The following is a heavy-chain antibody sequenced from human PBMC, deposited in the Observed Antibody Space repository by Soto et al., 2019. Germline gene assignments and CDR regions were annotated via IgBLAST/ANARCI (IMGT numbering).Heavy chain of an antibody. CDR1: GFTFSSYG. Sequence: ESGGGVVQPGRSLRLSCAASGFTFSSYGMHWVRQAPGKGLEWVAVISYEGSAQYYADSVKGRFTISRDNSKNTLNLQMNSLRPEDTAVYYCAKGGSYRTFDYWGQGTLVTVST. D-gene: IGHD1-26*01. CDR2: ISYEGSAQ. CDR3: AKGGSYRTFDY. J-gene: IGHJ4*02. V-gene: IGHV3-30*18.